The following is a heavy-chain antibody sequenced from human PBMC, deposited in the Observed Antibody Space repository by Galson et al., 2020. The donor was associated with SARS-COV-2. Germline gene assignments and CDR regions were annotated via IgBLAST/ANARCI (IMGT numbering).Heavy chain of an antibody. CDR1: GYTLTELS. D-gene: IGHD2-15*01. Sequence: ALVKVSCKVSGYTLTELSMHWVRQAPGKGLEWMGGFDPEDGETIYAQKFQGRVTMTEDTSTDTAYMELSSLRSEDTAVYYCATGPVVAATVGWFDPWGQGTLVTVSS. CDR2: FDPEDGET. CDR3: ATGPVVAATVGWFDP. V-gene: IGHV1-24*01. J-gene: IGHJ5*02.